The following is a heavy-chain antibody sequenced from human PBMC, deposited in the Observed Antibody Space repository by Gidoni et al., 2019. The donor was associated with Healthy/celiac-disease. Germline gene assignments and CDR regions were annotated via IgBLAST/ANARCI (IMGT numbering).Heavy chain of an antibody. J-gene: IGHJ6*02. Sequence: QVQLVPSGAEVQKPGSSVKVSCKASGGTSSSSTISWVRPAPGQGLEWMGRIIPILGIANYAQKVQGRVTITADKSTSTAYMELSSLRSEDTVVYYCARDRATNKVVPAAIGYYYYGRDVWGQGTTVTVSS. CDR1: GGTSSSST. CDR2: IIPILGIA. D-gene: IGHD2-2*01. V-gene: IGHV1-69*08. CDR3: ARDRATNKVVPAAIGYYYYGRDV.